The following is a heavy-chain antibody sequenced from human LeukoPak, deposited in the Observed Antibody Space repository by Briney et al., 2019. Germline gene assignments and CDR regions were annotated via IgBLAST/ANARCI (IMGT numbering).Heavy chain of an antibody. D-gene: IGHD6-13*01. V-gene: IGHV4-59*01. CDR1: GGSISGYY. CDR2: IYYSGNT. CDR3: ARARLFRQYSSSWYLDYFDY. J-gene: IGHJ4*02. Sequence: SETLSLTCTVSGGSISGYYWNWIRQPPGKGPEWIGYIYYSGNTNYNPSLKSRVTISVDTSKNQFSLKLSSVTAADTAVYYCARARLFRQYSSSWYLDYFDYWGQGTLVTVSS.